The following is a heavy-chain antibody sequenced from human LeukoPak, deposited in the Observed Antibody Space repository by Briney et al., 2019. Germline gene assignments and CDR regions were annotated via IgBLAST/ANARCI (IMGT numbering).Heavy chain of an antibody. V-gene: IGHV7-4-1*02. D-gene: IGHD4-17*01. CDR1: GYTFTIYA. CDR3: ARVDDYGDLNWFDP. CDR2: INTNTGNP. J-gene: IGHJ5*02. Sequence: ASVKVSCKASGYTFTIYAMNWVRQAPGQGLEWMGWINTNTGNPTYAQGFTGRFVFSLDTSVSTAYLQISSLKAEDTAVYYCARVDDYGDLNWFDPWGQGTLVTVSS.